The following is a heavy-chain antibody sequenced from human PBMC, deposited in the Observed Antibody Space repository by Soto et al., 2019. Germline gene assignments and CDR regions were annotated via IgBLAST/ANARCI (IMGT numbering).Heavy chain of an antibody. J-gene: IGHJ4*02. CDR1: GGSISNAAYS. CDR2: IYPSGMP. Sequence: SETLSLTCSVSGGSISNAAYSWSWIRQPPGKGLEWIGYIYPSGMPFYNPSLRSRVTISIDRSNDQFSLNLKSVTAADTAVYYCARERGGYGLFDSWGQGTLVTVS. D-gene: IGHD5-18*01. V-gene: IGHV4-30-2*01. CDR3: ARERGGYGLFDS.